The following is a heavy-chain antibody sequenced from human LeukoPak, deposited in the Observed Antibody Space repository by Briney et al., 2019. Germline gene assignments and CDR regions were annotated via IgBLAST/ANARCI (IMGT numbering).Heavy chain of an antibody. CDR3: ARGGVAAKYYYYF. V-gene: IGHV4-59*11. CDR2: IYYSGST. CDR1: GGSISPLY. D-gene: IGHD3-10*01. J-gene: IGHJ4*02. Sequence: SETLSLTCTVSGGSISPLYWGWIRQAPGKGLEFIGYIYYSGSTNFNPSLKSRVTLSVDTSKSQISLKLTSVTAADTAVYYCARGGVAAKYYYYFWGQETLVTVSS.